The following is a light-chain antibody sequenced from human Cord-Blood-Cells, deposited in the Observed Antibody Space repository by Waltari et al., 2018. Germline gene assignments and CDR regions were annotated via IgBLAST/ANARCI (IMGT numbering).Light chain of an antibody. CDR3: QQYNSYPYT. J-gene: IGKJ2*01. CDR2: DAS. V-gene: IGKV1-5*01. Sequence: DIQMVQSPSPLSASVGDRVPITCRASQSISSWLAWYQQKPGKAPKLLIYDASSLESWVPSRFSGSGSGTEFTLTISSLQPDDFATYYCQQYNSYPYTFGQGTKLEIK. CDR1: QSISSW.